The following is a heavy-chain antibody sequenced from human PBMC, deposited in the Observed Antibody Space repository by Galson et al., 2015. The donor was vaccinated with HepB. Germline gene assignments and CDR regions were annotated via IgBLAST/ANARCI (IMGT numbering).Heavy chain of an antibody. D-gene: IGHD6-19*01. V-gene: IGHV1-18*04. CDR1: GYTFTSYG. J-gene: IGHJ4*02. CDR3: ARVNHRIAVAGTSRGGPLDY. CDR2: ISAYNGNT. Sequence: SVKVSCKASGYTFTSYGISWVRQAPGQGLEWMGWISAYNGNTNYAQKLQGRVTMTTDTSTSTAYMELRSLRSDDTAVYYCARVNHRIAVAGTSRGGPLDYWGQGTLVTVSS.